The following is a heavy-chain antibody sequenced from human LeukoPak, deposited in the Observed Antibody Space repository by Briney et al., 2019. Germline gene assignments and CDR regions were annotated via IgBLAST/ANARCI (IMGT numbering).Heavy chain of an antibody. V-gene: IGHV3-21*01. D-gene: IGHD2-8*01. J-gene: IGHJ3*02. Sequence: GGSLRLSCAASGFTFSSNTMNWVRQAPGKGLEWVSSVSSSSSYIYHADSVKGRFTISRDNAKKSLYLQMNSLRAEDTAVYYCARGSRDCANGVCYAFDIWGQGTVVTVSS. CDR2: VSSSSSYI. CDR3: ARGSRDCANGVCYAFDI. CDR1: GFTFSSNT.